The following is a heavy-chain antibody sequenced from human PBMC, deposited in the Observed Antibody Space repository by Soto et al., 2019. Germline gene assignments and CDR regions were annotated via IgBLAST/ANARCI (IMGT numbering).Heavy chain of an antibody. CDR3: ANNRRGSPYGMDV. CDR2: ISGSGGST. CDR1: GFTFSSYA. V-gene: IGHV3-23*01. J-gene: IGHJ6*02. Sequence: EVQLLESGGGLVQPGGSLRLSCAASGFTFSSYAMSWVRQAPGKGLEWVSAISGSGGSTYYADSVKGRFTISRDNSKNTLYLQMNSLRAEDTAVYYCANNRRGSPYGMDVWGQGTTVTVSS. D-gene: IGHD3-10*01.